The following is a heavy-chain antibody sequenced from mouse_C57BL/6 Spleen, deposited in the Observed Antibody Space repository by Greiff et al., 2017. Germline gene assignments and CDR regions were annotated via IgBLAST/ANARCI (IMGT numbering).Heavy chain of an antibody. D-gene: IGHD1-1*01. Sequence: EVKVIESGGGLVKPGGSLKLSCAASGFTFSDYGMHWVRQAPEKGLEWVAYISSGSSTIYYADTVKGRFTISRDNAKNTLFLQMTSLRSEDTAMYYCARHAYYYGSSWDFDYWGQGTTLTVSS. J-gene: IGHJ2*01. CDR2: ISSGSSTI. CDR1: GFTFSDYG. CDR3: ARHAYYYGSSWDFDY. V-gene: IGHV5-17*01.